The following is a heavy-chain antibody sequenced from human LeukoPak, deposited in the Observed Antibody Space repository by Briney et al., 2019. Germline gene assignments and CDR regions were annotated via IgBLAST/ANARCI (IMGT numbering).Heavy chain of an antibody. CDR3: ARAGWSYSGAFDI. CDR1: GFTFSSYW. CDR2: IKQGGSEK. J-gene: IGHJ3*02. V-gene: IGHV3-7*01. Sequence: PGGSLRLSCAASGFTFSSYWMSWVRQAPGKGLEWVANIKQGGSEKYYVDSVKGRFTISRDNAKNSLYLQMNSLRAEDTAVYYCARAGWSYSGAFDIWGQGTMVTVSS. D-gene: IGHD1-26*01.